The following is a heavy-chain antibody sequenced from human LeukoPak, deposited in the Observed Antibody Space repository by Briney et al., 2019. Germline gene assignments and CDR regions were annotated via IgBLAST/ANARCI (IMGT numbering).Heavy chain of an antibody. D-gene: IGHD1-26*01. J-gene: IGHJ4*02. CDR2: IYYSGST. V-gene: IGHV4-39*01. CDR1: GGSISSSSYY. CDR3: ARQKSGSYGLFDY. Sequence: SETLSLTCTVSGGSISSSSYYWGWIRQPPGKGLEWIGSIYYSGSTYYNPSLKSRVTISVDTSKNQFSLKLSSVTAADTAVYYCARQKSGSYGLFDYWAREPWSPSPQ.